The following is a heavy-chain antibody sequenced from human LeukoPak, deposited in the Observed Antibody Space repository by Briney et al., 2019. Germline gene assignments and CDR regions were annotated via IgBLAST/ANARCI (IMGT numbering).Heavy chain of an antibody. V-gene: IGHV3-23*01. D-gene: IGHD3-3*01. CDR3: AEDQGSYDFWSGYRRTKSKYNWFDP. Sequence: GGSLRLSCAASGFTFSSYAMSWVRQAPGKGLEWVSAISGSGGSTYYADSVKGRFTISRDNSKNTLYLQMNSLRAEDTAVYYCAEDQGSYDFWSGYRRTKSKYNWFDPWGQGTLVTVSS. CDR1: GFTFSSYA. CDR2: ISGSGGST. J-gene: IGHJ5*02.